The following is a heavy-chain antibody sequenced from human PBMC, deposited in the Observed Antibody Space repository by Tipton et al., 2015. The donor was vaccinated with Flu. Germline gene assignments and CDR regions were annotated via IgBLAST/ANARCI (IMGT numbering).Heavy chain of an antibody. CDR3: ARDLERGCYLGY. Sequence: LVKPTQTLSLTCAISGDSVSSNSVAWNWIRQSPSRGLEWLGRTYYRSKWYNDYAVSVKSRIIINPDTSKNQFSLQLDSVTPEDTAVYSCARDLERGCYLGYWGQGSLVTVSS. V-gene: IGHV6-1*01. D-gene: IGHD3-3*01. J-gene: IGHJ4*02. CDR1: GDSVSSNSVA. CDR2: TYYRSKWYN.